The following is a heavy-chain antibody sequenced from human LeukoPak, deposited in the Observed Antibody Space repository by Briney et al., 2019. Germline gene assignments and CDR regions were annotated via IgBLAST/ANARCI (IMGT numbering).Heavy chain of an antibody. V-gene: IGHV3-73*01. J-gene: IGHJ6*02. D-gene: IGHD6-13*01. CDR3: TRGIAAAGTGYYYYYGMDV. CDR1: GFTFSDSA. Sequence: GGSLKLSCAASGFTFSDSAMHWVRQASGKGLEWVGRIGSNSNSYATAYAASVKGRFTISRDDSKNTAYLQMNSLKSEDTAMYYCTRGIAAAGTGYYYYYGMDVWGQGTTVTVSS. CDR2: IGSNSNSYAT.